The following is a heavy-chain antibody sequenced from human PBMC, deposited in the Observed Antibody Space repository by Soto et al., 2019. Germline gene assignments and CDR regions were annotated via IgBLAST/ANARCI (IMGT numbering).Heavy chain of an antibody. CDR1: GFSLTNARMG. CDR2: IFSNDEK. CDR3: ARVSGYCSSTSCYKGFDY. D-gene: IGHD2-2*01. Sequence: SGPTLVNPTETLTLTCTVSGFSLTNARMGVGWIRQPPGKALEWLAHIFSNDEKSYSTSLKSRLTISKDTSKSQVVLTMTNMDPVDTATYYCARVSGYCSSTSCYKGFDYWGQGTLVTVSS. V-gene: IGHV2-26*01. J-gene: IGHJ4*02.